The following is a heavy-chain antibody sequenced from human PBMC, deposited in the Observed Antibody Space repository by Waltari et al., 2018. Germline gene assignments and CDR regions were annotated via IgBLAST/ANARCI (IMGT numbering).Heavy chain of an antibody. D-gene: IGHD2-15*01. V-gene: IGHV4-31*03. CDR2: IYHSGST. Sequence: QVQLQESGPGLVKPSQTLSLTCTVSGGSISSGGYYWSWIRQHPGKGLEWIGYIYHSGSTYYNPSLKSRVTISVDRSKNQFSLKLSSVTAADTAVYYCARDGSVYSDAFDIWGQGTMVTVSS. CDR1: GGSISSGGYY. J-gene: IGHJ3*02. CDR3: ARDGSVYSDAFDI.